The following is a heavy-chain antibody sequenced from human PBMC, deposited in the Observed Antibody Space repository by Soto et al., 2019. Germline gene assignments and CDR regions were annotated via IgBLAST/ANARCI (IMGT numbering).Heavy chain of an antibody. J-gene: IGHJ6*02. V-gene: IGHV3-23*01. CDR3: AKDRDILTGSDGYYYYGMDV. Sequence: GSLRLSCAASGFTFSSYAMSWVRQAPGKGLEWVSAISGSGGSTYYADSVKGRFTISRDNSKNTLYLQMNSLRAEDTAVYYCAKDRDILTGSDGYYYYGMDVWGQGTTVTVSS. D-gene: IGHD3-9*01. CDR2: ISGSGGST. CDR1: GFTFSSYA.